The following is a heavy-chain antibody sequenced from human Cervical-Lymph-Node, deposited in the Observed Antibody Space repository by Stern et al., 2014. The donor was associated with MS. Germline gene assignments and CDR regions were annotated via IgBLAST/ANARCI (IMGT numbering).Heavy chain of an antibody. J-gene: IGHJ6*02. Sequence: QLQLQESGPGLVKPSETLSLTCTVSGGFIKSYYWSWVRQPAGKGLEWIGRFYFSGNSNSNPSLKSRVTMSVDTTTNQSFPKLTSVTAADSAVYYCARDGGFCTNRVCPKYYHSGMDVWGQGTTVTVSS. V-gene: IGHV4-4*07. CDR1: GGFIKSYY. CDR2: FYFSGNS. D-gene: IGHD2-8*01. CDR3: ARDGGFCTNRVCPKYYHSGMDV.